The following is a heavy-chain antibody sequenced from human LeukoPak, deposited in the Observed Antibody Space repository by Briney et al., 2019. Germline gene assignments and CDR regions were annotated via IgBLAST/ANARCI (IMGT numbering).Heavy chain of an antibody. CDR1: GFIFSSYW. CDR3: AKDKGDGWLYSAGFDY. D-gene: IGHD5-12*01. J-gene: IGHJ4*02. CDR2: ISASGGST. Sequence: GGSLRLSCAASGFIFSSYWMAWVRQAPGKGLEWVSGISASGGSTYYADSVKGRFTISRDNSKNTVYLQMNSLRAEDTAVYYCAKDKGDGWLYSAGFDYWGQGTLVTVSS. V-gene: IGHV3-23*01.